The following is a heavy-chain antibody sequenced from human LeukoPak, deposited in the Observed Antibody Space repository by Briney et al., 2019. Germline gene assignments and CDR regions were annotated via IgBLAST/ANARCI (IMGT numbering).Heavy chain of an antibody. J-gene: IGHJ4*02. CDR2: ISYEGSKK. V-gene: IGHV3-30-3*01. CDR1: GFTFSSYS. CDR3: ARERTTVVSPFVY. D-gene: IGHD4-23*01. Sequence: GGSLRLSCAASGFTFSSYSMHWVRQAPGKGLEWVAVISYEGSKKYYADSVKGRFTISSDNSKNTTYLQMNSLRAEDPAVYYCARERTTVVSPFVYWGQGTLVTVSS.